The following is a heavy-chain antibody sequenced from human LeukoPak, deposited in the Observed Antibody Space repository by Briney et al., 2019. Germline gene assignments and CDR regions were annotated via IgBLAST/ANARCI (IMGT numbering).Heavy chain of an antibody. V-gene: IGHV3-53*01. CDR1: GFTVSSQY. CDR3: AKLAIAAAAENYFDI. Sequence: GGSLRLSCAASGFTVSSQYLSWVRQAPGKGLEGVSVIYSGGSTYYADSVKGRFTISRDNSKNTLYLQMNSLRAEDTAVYYCAKLAIAAAAENYFDIWGQGTMVTVSS. J-gene: IGHJ3*02. CDR2: IYSGGST. D-gene: IGHD6-13*01.